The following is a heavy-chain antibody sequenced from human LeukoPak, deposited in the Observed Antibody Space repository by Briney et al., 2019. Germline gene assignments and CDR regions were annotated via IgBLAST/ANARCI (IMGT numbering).Heavy chain of an antibody. CDR2: ISGSGDTT. CDR3: ARDTEMVFDAFDI. CDR1: GFTSSTYA. Sequence: PGGSLRLSCAASGFTSSTYAMNWVRQAPGKGLEWVSTISGSGDTTYYADSVKGRFTISRDNSKNTLYLQMNSLRAEDTAVYYCARDTEMVFDAFDIWGQGTMVTVSS. V-gene: IGHV3-23*01. D-gene: IGHD5-18*01. J-gene: IGHJ3*02.